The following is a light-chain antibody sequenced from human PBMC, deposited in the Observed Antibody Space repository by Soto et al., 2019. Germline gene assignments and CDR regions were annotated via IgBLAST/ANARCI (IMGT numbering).Light chain of an antibody. CDR1: QSVSSN. CDR2: GAS. J-gene: IGKJ4*01. CDR3: QQYNDWPQLT. V-gene: IGKV3-15*01. Sequence: EIVMTQSPATLSVSPGERATLSCRASQSVSSNLAWYQQQPGQAPRLLIHGASTMATGIPARFSGSGTGTEFTLTISSLQSEDFAVYYCQQYNDWPQLTFGGGTRVEIK.